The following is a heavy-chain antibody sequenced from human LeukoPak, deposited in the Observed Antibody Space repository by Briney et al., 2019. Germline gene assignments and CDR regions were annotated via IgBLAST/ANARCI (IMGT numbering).Heavy chain of an antibody. Sequence: SETLSLTCALYGGSFSGHYWNWIRQSSGKGVEGSGEINHGGKTIYNPSLKSRVSISMDTSKNQFSLILPSVTAADTDVYYCARGRHYGSGSHWPGWRFDPWGQGTLVTVSS. CDR2: INHGGKT. D-gene: IGHD3-10*01. V-gene: IGHV4-34*01. CDR3: ARGRHYGSGSHWPGWRFDP. CDR1: GGSFSGHY. J-gene: IGHJ5*02.